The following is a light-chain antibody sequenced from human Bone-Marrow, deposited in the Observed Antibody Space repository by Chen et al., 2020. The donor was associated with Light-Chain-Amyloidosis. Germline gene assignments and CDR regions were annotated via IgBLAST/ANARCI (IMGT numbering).Light chain of an antibody. Sequence: QSVPTQPPSASGTPGQTVTIAGSASSSNIGNHYEYWYQQFPGAAPKLLILRSNQRPSGVPDRFSGSRSDTSASLAISGLRSEDEADYYCASWDDSLHGYVFGTGTRVTVL. J-gene: IGLJ1*01. CDR2: RSN. V-gene: IGLV1-47*01. CDR1: SSNIGNHY. CDR3: ASWDDSLHGYV.